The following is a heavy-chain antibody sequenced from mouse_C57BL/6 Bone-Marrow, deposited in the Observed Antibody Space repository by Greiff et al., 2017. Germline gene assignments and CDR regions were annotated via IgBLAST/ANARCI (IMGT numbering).Heavy chain of an antibody. J-gene: IGHJ2*01. V-gene: IGHV1-81*01. CDR1: GYTFTSYG. CDR2: IYPRSGNT. CDR3: AKLTGYYFEY. Sequence: VQGVESGAELARPGASVKLSCKASGYTFTSYGISWVKQRTGQGLEWIGEIYPRSGNTYYNEKFKGKATLTADKSSSTAYMELRSLTSEDSAVYFCAKLTGYYFEYWGQGTTLTVSS. D-gene: IGHD4-1*01.